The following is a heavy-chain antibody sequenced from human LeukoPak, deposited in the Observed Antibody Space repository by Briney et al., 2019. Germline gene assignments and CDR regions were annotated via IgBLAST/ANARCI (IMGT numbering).Heavy chain of an antibody. D-gene: IGHD3-10*01. J-gene: IGHJ4*02. Sequence: ETLSLTCAVYGGSFSGYYWSWIRQPPGKGLEWIGEINHSGSTNYNPSLKSRVTISVDTSKNQFSLKLSSVTAADTAVYYCASGGSFQSFDYWGQGTLVTVSS. V-gene: IGHV4-34*01. CDR1: GGSFSGYY. CDR3: ASGGSFQSFDY. CDR2: INHSGST.